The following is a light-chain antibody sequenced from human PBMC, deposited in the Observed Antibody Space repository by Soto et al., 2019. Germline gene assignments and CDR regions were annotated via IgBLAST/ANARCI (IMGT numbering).Light chain of an antibody. V-gene: IGKV1-39*01. CDR1: QTINKN. CDR2: SAS. Sequence: DIPMTQSPSSLSASVGDRVTITCRASQTINKNLNWYQQKPGQAPNLLIYSASDFQSGVPSRFSGSGSGTEFTLTISSLQPEDFATYYCQQSFRTPYTFGQGTDLEI. CDR3: QQSFRTPYT. J-gene: IGKJ2*01.